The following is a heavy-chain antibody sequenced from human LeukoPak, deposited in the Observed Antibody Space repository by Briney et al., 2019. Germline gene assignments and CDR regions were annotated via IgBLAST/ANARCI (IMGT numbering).Heavy chain of an antibody. Sequence: SETLSLTCTVSGGSISSYYWSWIRQPPGKGLEWIGEINHSGSTNYNPSLKSRVTISVDTSKNQFSLKLSSVTAADTAVYYCARGLNPSRTGATRTDYWGQGTLVTVSS. CDR3: ARGLNPSRTGATRTDY. J-gene: IGHJ4*02. D-gene: IGHD1-26*01. CDR1: GGSISSYY. V-gene: IGHV4-34*01. CDR2: INHSGST.